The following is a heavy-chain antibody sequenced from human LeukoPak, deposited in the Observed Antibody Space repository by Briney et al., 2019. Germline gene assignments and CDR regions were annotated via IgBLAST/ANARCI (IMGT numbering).Heavy chain of an antibody. CDR2: ISGSGGTT. CDR1: RFTFSIYA. CDR3: AKDGYSGYDLNY. Sequence: GGSLRLSCAASRFTFSIYAMSWVRQAPGKGLEWVSAISGSGGTTYYADSVKGRFTISRDNSKNTLYLQMNSLRAEDTAVYYCAKDGYSGYDLNYWGQGTLVTVSS. J-gene: IGHJ4*02. V-gene: IGHV3-23*01. D-gene: IGHD5-12*01.